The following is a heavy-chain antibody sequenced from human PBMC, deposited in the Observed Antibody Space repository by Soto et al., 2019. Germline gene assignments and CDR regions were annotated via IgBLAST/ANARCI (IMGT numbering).Heavy chain of an antibody. Sequence: EASVKVSCKASGYTFTGYYMHWVRQAPGQGLEWMGWINPNSGGTNYAQKFQGWVTMTRDTSISTAYMELSRLRSDDTAVYYCAVYDSSGPGAFDIWGQGTMVTVSS. V-gene: IGHV1-2*04. CDR3: AVYDSSGPGAFDI. D-gene: IGHD3-22*01. CDR2: INPNSGGT. J-gene: IGHJ3*02. CDR1: GYTFTGYY.